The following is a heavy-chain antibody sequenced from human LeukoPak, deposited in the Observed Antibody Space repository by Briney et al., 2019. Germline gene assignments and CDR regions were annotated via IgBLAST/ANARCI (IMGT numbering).Heavy chain of an antibody. V-gene: IGHV4-39*02. J-gene: IGHJ4*02. CDR3: TREYSSAPNF. D-gene: IGHD6-19*01. CDR1: AGSISSGTYH. CDR2: IYYSGTT. Sequence: SETLSLTCTVSAGSISSGTYHWGWVRQPPGKGLEWIGSIYYSGTTYYNPSLKSRVSIAVDTSKNQFSLRLTSVNAADTAVYYCTREYSSAPNFWGQGTLVTISS.